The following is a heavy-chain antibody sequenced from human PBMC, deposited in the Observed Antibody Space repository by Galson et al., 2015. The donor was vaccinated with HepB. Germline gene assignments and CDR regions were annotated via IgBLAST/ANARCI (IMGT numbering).Heavy chain of an antibody. D-gene: IGHD5-24*01. CDR1: GGSISSSNW. J-gene: IGHJ4*02. V-gene: IGHV4-4*02. CDR3: AKHRDGYNFFDDS. CDR2: IYHRGNT. Sequence: TLSLTCTVSGGSISSSNWWSWVCQPPGKGLEWLGEIYHRGNTNYNPSLKSRVTLSVDKSKNHFSLRLGPVTAADTAGYYCAKHRDGYNFFDDSWGQGTLVTVSS.